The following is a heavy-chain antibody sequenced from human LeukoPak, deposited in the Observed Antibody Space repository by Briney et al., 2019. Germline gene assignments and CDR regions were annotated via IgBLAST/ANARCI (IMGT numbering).Heavy chain of an antibody. D-gene: IGHD4-17*01. CDR3: VSGGDYHVRLCTY. CDR1: EFTFSSYV. Sequence: GGSLRLSCAASEFTFSSYVMAWVRQAPGKGLEWVSTITPGGGTYYAGSVKGRFTISRDNSKNTLYLQMNSLTAEDTAIYYCVSGGDYHVRLCTYWGQGTLVTVSS. J-gene: IGHJ4*01. V-gene: IGHV3-23*01. CDR2: ITPGGGT.